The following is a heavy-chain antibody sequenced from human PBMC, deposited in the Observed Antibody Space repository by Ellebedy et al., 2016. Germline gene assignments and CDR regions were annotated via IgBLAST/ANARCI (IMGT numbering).Heavy chain of an antibody. J-gene: IGHJ5*02. Sequence: ASVKVSXKASGYTFTSYDIHWVRQATGQGLEWLGWMNPNSGNTGYAQNFQGRVSMTRNTSISTAYMVLSSLRSDDTAVYYCARDRYCSGTTCDRIGYNWFDPWGQGTLVTVSS. D-gene: IGHD2-2*01. CDR1: GYTFTSYD. CDR3: ARDRYCSGTTCDRIGYNWFDP. CDR2: MNPNSGNT. V-gene: IGHV1-8*01.